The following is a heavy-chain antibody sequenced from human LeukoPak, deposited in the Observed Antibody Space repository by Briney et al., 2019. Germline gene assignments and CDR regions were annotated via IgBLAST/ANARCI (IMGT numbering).Heavy chain of an antibody. D-gene: IGHD6-13*01. Sequence: SGGSLRLSCAASGFTFSNYGMHWVRQAPGKGLEWVTFIRYDGSAKNYADSVKGRFTISRDNFENTLYLQMNNLRAEDTAVYYCAKERGSSWYQDAFDIWGQGTMVTVSS. J-gene: IGHJ3*02. CDR3: AKERGSSWYQDAFDI. CDR2: IRYDGSAK. V-gene: IGHV3-30*02. CDR1: GFTFSNYG.